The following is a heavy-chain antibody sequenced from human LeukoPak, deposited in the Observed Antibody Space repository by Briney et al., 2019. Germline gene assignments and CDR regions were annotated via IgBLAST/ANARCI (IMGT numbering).Heavy chain of an antibody. D-gene: IGHD2-21*02. CDR3: ASRGGVTQENDYYYFAMDV. V-gene: IGHV1-69*13. J-gene: IGHJ6*02. CDR2: VIPMFGTV. CDR1: GYTFTNYG. Sequence: ASVKVSCKASGYTFTNYGISWVRQAPGQGLQWMGGVIPMFGTVRYAQKFQGRVTITADDSTSTAYMELSSLRFEDTAVYYCASRGGVTQENDYYYFAMDVWGQGTTVTVSS.